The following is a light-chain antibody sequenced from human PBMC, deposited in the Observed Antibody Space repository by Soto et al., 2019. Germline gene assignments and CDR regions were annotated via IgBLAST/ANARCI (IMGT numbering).Light chain of an antibody. V-gene: IGLV2-14*01. CDR3: SSFATTSLAI. Sequence: QSVLTQPASVSGSPGQSITISCTGTSXDVGGHDYVSWYQQHPGKAPKLMIYEVSTRPSGVSDRFSGSKSGSTASLTISGLQAEDEADYYCSSFATTSLAIFGTGTKVTVL. J-gene: IGLJ1*01. CDR2: EVS. CDR1: SXDVGGHDY.